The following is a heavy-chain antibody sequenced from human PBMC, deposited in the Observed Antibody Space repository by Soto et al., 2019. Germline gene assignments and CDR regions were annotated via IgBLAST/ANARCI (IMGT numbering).Heavy chain of an antibody. CDR1: GYTFTGYY. Sequence: GASVKVSCKASGYTFTGYYMHWVRQAPGQRLEWMGWINPNSGGTNYAQKFQGRVTMTRDTSISTAYMELSRLRSDDTAVYYCARERDYDFWSGYPPRDYYYGMDVWGQGTTVTVSS. V-gene: IGHV1-2*02. J-gene: IGHJ6*02. D-gene: IGHD3-3*01. CDR3: ARERDYDFWSGYPPRDYYYGMDV. CDR2: INPNSGGT.